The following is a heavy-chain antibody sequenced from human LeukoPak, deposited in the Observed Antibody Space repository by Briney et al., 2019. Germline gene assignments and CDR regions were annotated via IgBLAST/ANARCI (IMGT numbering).Heavy chain of an antibody. CDR3: TTWSYYFDY. Sequence: KPGGSLRLSCAASXFTFSNALMSWVRQVPGKGLEWVGRIKRKTDGGTTEYAAPVKGRFTISREDSKNTLYLQMNSLKTEDTAVYYCTTWSYYFDYWGQGTLVTVSS. J-gene: IGHJ4*02. CDR2: IKRKTDGGTT. V-gene: IGHV3-15*01. CDR1: XFTFSNAL.